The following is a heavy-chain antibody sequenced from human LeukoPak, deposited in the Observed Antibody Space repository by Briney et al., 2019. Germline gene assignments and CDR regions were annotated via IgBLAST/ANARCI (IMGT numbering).Heavy chain of an antibody. CDR3: AEGGDGYNYYFDY. V-gene: IGHV3-23*01. J-gene: IGHJ4*02. CDR2: ISGSGGSI. CDR1: GFTFSDYA. D-gene: IGHD5-24*01. Sequence: PGGSLRLSCTASGFTFSDYAMSWVRQAPGKGLEWVSGISGSGGSIRYADSVKGRFSISRDNSKNTLYLQMNSLRAEDTAVYYCAEGGDGYNYYFDYWGQETLVTVSS.